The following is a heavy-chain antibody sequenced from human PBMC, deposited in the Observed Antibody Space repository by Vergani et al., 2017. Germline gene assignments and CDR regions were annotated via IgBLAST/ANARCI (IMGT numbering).Heavy chain of an antibody. CDR2: IYDSRNN. CDR3: ARHLRQLARNDVFDI. CDR1: GMSISNNNYY. Sequence: QLQLQESDPRLVKPSETLSLTCSLSGMSISNNNYYWGWIRQPPGKGLEWIGSIYDSRNNNYSPSLKSRVSISVDTSKNQFSLNLTSVTAADTAVYYCARHLRQLARNDVFDIWGHGTLVTVSS. J-gene: IGHJ3*02. V-gene: IGHV4-39*01. D-gene: IGHD6-6*01.